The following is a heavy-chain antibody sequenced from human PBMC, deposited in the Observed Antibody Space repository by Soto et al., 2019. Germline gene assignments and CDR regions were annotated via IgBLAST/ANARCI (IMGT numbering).Heavy chain of an antibody. V-gene: IGHV4-59*01. CDR2: IYYSGST. Sequence: PSETLSLTCTVSGGSISSYYWSWIRQPPGKGLEWIGYIYYSGSTNYNPSLKSRVTISVDTSKNQFSLKLSSVTAADTAVYYCARGPPRVAVTNPYYYYGMDVWGQGTTVTVSS. J-gene: IGHJ6*02. CDR3: ARGPPRVAVTNPYYYYGMDV. CDR1: GGSISSYY. D-gene: IGHD4-17*01.